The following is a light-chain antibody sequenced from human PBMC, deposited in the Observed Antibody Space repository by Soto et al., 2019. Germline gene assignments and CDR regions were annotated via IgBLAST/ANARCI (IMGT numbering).Light chain of an antibody. CDR1: SSDVGGYNY. CDR2: EVS. J-gene: IGLJ2*01. Sequence: QSALTQPASVSGSPGQSITISCTGTSSDVGGYNYVSWFQQHPGKAPEVIIYEVSNRPSGVSNRFSGSKSGNTASLTISGLRAEDEADYYCQSYDSSLSGVVFGGGTKLTVL. V-gene: IGLV2-14*03. CDR3: QSYDSSLSGVV.